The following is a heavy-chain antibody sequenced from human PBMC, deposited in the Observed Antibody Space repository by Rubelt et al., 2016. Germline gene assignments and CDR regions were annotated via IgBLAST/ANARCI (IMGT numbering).Heavy chain of an antibody. CDR3: ARHRASDPTAVFDY. Sequence: QVQLQQWGAGLLKPSETLSLTCGVYGGSFSGYFWSWIRQSPGTGLEWIGEITHSGCTTYNPSLKSRVTISVDTSKDQFSRKVTSVTTADTAVYYCARHRASDPTAVFDYWGQGTLVTVSS. D-gene: IGHD2-2*01. V-gene: IGHV4-34*01. CDR1: GGSFSGYF. J-gene: IGHJ4*02. CDR2: ITHSGCT.